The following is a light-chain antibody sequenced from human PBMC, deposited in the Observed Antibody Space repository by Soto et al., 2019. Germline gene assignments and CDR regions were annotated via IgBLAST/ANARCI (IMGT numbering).Light chain of an antibody. Sequence: DIQMTQSPPTLSASVGDRVTITCRASQSISSWLAWYQQKPGKAPKLLIYKASSLESGVPSRFSGSGSGTEFTLTISGLQPDDFASYYCQQFNSYSTWTFGQGTKVEIK. CDR3: QQFNSYSTWT. CDR1: QSISSW. V-gene: IGKV1-5*03. CDR2: KAS. J-gene: IGKJ1*01.